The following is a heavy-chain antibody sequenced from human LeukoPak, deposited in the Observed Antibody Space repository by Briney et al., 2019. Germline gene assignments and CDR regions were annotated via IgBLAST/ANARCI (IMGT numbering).Heavy chain of an antibody. D-gene: IGHD2-15*01. CDR3: ARDLGSGXYYXXYMDV. CDR2: IFHSGST. J-gene: IGHJ6*03. CDR1: GYSISSGHY. V-gene: IGHV4-38-2*02. Sequence: SETLSLTCNVSGYSISSGHYWGWIRQSPGKGLEWIGNIFHSGSTYYNPSLRSRVTIPVDTSKNQFSLKLSSVTAADTAVYYCARDLGSGXYYXXYMDV.